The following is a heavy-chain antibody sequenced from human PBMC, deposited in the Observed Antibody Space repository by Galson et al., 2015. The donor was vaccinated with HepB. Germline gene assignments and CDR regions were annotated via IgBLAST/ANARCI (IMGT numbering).Heavy chain of an antibody. J-gene: IGHJ4*02. CDR1: GYTFIDYY. CDR2: INPNSGET. Sequence: SVKVSCKASGYTFIDYYMHWVRQAPGQGLEWMGWINPNSGETNYAQKFQGRVTMTRDTSISTAFMELSRLRSDDTAVFYCARDISMIVVVAQYCFDYWGQGTLVTVSS. D-gene: IGHD3-22*01. CDR3: ARDISMIVVVAQYCFDY. V-gene: IGHV1-2*02.